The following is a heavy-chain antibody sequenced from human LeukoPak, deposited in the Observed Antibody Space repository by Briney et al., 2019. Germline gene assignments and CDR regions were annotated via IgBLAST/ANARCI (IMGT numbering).Heavy chain of an antibody. CDR3: TRAGNYYFEY. Sequence: GGSLRLSRAASGFTFSTSWVHWVRQAPGKGLVWVSRINSDGSTTTYADSVKGRFIVSRDNAKNTLYLQMNSLGAEDTAVYYCTRAGNYYFEYWGQGTLVTVSS. CDR2: INSDGSTT. D-gene: IGHD1-7*01. V-gene: IGHV3-74*01. J-gene: IGHJ4*02. CDR1: GFTFSTSW.